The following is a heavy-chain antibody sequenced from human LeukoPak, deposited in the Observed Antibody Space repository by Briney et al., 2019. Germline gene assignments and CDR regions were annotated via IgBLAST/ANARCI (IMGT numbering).Heavy chain of an antibody. CDR3: ARDHHSGSYDY. D-gene: IGHD1-26*01. CDR1: GFTFSSYA. Sequence: GGSLRLSCAASGFTFSSYAMSWVRQVPGKGLEWVSVISGSGDNTYYADSVKGRFTISRDNSKNTLYLQMNSLRAEDTAVYYCARDHHSGSYDYWGQGTLVTVSS. CDR2: ISGSGDNT. J-gene: IGHJ4*02. V-gene: IGHV3-23*01.